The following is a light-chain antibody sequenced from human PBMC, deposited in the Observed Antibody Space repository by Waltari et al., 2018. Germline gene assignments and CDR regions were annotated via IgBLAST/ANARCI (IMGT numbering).Light chain of an antibody. J-gene: IGKJ1*01. Sequence: DIQMTQSPSTLSASIGDRVTITCRASQNISRWLAWYQQQPGKAPKLLIYNTSTLQSGVPSRFNGSGSGTEFTLTISSLQPEDFATYYCQQYNTYSLWPFGHGTKVEIK. CDR3: QQYNTYSLWP. CDR2: NTS. CDR1: QNISRW. V-gene: IGKV1-5*03.